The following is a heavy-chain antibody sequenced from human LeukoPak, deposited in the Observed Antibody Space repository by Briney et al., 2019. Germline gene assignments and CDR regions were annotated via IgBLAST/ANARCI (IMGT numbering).Heavy chain of an antibody. CDR1: GFTVSSNY. CDR3: ARASGYSGYDPFDC. CDR2: IYSGGDT. D-gene: IGHD5-12*01. V-gene: IGHV3-53*01. J-gene: IGHJ4*02. Sequence: GGSLRLSCAASGFTVSSNYMSWVRQAPGKGLEWVSVIYSGGDTYYADSVKGRFTIARDNSKNTLYLQVNTLRAEDTAVYYCARASGYSGYDPFDCWGQGTLVTVSS.